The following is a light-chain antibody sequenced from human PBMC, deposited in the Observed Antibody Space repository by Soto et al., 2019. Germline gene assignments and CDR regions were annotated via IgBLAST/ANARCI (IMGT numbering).Light chain of an antibody. J-gene: IGKJ4*01. CDR2: GAS. CDR3: QQYGTSQLT. Sequence: EIVMTQSPGTLSLSPGERATLSCRAAQSVTSRYIAWYQQKPGQAPRLLVYGASTRATGIPVRFSGSGSGTDFTLTSSRLEPDDLALYYCQQYGTSQLTFGGGTKVEI. CDR1: QSVTSRY. V-gene: IGKV3-20*01.